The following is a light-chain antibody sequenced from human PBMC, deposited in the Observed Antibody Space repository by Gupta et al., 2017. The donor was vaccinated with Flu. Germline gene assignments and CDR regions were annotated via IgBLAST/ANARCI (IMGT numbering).Light chain of an antibody. CDR1: SSNIGSNY. CDR2: RNN. Sequence: QSVLTQPPSASGTPGPRVTSSCSGSSSNIGSNYVYSYQQLPGTAPKLLIYRNNQRPSGVPDRFSGSKSGTSASLAISGLRSEDEADYYCAAWDDSLSGPWVFGGGTKLTVL. V-gene: IGLV1-47*01. J-gene: IGLJ3*02. CDR3: AAWDDSLSGPWV.